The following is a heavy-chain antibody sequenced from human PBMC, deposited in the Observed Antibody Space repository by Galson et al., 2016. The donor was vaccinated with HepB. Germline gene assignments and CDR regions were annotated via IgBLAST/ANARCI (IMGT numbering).Heavy chain of an antibody. CDR3: AKDHGYTYGYVDY. Sequence: SLRLSCAASGFTFRNYSMNWVRQAPGKGLEWVAVIWYDGSNRYYADSVKCRFTISRDNSKNTMCLQMSSLRDEDTAVYYCAKDHGYTYGYVDYWGQGTLVTVSS. D-gene: IGHD5-18*01. CDR2: IWYDGSNR. CDR1: GFTFRNYS. V-gene: IGHV3-33*06. J-gene: IGHJ4*02.